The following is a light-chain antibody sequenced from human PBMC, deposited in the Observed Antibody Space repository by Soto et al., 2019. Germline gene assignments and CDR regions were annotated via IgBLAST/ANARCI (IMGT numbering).Light chain of an antibody. J-gene: IGKJ1*01. CDR1: QSVGSS. CDR3: QQYYYLPET. V-gene: IGKV3-15*01. Sequence: EIMMTQSPATLSVSPGERATLSCRASQSVGSSLAWFQQRPGQAPRLLMYGASTRATGVPARFSGSGSVTEFTLTISILQSEDFAVYYCQQYYYLPETFGQGTKVEIK. CDR2: GAS.